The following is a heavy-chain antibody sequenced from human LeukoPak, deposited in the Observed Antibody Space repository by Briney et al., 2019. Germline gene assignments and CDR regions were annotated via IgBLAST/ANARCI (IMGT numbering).Heavy chain of an antibody. D-gene: IGHD6-6*01. J-gene: IGHJ5*02. CDR2: ISSSSSYI. CDR3: ARFSSIAARRSWFDP. Sequence: GGSLRLSCAASGFTFSSYSMNWVRQAPGKGLEWVSSISSSSSYIYCADSVKGRFTISRDNAKNSLYLQMNSLRAEDTAAYYCARFSSIAARRSWFDPWGQGTLVTVSS. CDR1: GFTFSSYS. V-gene: IGHV3-21*01.